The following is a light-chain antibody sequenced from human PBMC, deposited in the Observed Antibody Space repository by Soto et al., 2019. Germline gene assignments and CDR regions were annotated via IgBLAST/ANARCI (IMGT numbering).Light chain of an antibody. V-gene: IGKV3-20*01. Sequence: EIVLTQPPGTLSLSPGERATLSCRASQSVSSSYLAWCQQKPGQAPRVIMYGASRRATGIPDRFSGGGSGTDFTLTISRLEPGDFAVYFCQQYAGPPTTFGQGTRLEIK. CDR1: QSVSSSY. J-gene: IGKJ5*01. CDR2: GAS. CDR3: QQYAGPPTT.